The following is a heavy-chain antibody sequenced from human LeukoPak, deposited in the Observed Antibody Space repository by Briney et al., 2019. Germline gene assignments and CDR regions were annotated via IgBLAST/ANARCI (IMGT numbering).Heavy chain of an antibody. V-gene: IGHV3-21*01. D-gene: IGHD5-24*01. Sequence: GGSLRLSCAASAFTFSSYTMNWVRQAPGKGLEWVSSISSSSTNTHYADSVKGRFTISRDNAKNSLYMQMNSLRAEDTAVYYCVRGDGRDYWGQGTLVTVSS. CDR1: AFTFSSYT. J-gene: IGHJ4*02. CDR3: VRGDGRDY. CDR2: ISSSSTNT.